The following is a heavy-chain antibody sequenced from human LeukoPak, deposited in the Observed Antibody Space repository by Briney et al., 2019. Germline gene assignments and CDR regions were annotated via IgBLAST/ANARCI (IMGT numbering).Heavy chain of an antibody. V-gene: IGHV1-18*01. CDR3: ASSSDAAGYSSGWYDAFDI. CDR1: GYTFTSYG. CDR2: ISAYNGNT. J-gene: IGHJ3*02. Sequence: ASVKVSCKASGYTFTSYGISWVRQAPGQGLEWMGWISAYNGNTNYAQKLQGRVTMTTDTSTSTAYMELRSLRSDDTAVYYCASSSDAAGYSSGWYDAFDIWGQGTMVTVSS. D-gene: IGHD6-19*01.